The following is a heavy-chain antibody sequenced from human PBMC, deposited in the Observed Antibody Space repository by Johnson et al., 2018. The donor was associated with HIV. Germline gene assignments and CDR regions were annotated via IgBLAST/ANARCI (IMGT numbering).Heavy chain of an antibody. CDR2: IYSGGST. J-gene: IGHJ3*02. CDR3: AREANAFDI. Sequence: VQLVESGGVVVQPGGSLRLSCAASGFTFSSYAMHWVRQAPAKGLEWVAVIYSGGSTYYADSVKGRFTISRDHSKNTLYLQMNSLRAEDTAVYYCAREANAFDIWGQGTMVTVSS. CDR1: GFTFSSYA. V-gene: IGHV3-NL1*01.